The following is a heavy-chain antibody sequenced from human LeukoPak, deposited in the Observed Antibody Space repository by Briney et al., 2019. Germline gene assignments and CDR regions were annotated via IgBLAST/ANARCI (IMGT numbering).Heavy chain of an antibody. CDR1: GGSISSYY. D-gene: IGHD6-19*01. CDR2: IYYSGST. V-gene: IGHV4-59*01. Sequence: SETLSLTCTVSGGSISSYYWSWIRQPPGKGLEWIGYIYYSGSTNYNPSLKSRVTISVDTSKNQFSLKLSSVTAADTAVYYCAKGSGSGWYRPIVYWGQGTLVTVSS. J-gene: IGHJ4*02. CDR3: AKGSGSGWYRPIVY.